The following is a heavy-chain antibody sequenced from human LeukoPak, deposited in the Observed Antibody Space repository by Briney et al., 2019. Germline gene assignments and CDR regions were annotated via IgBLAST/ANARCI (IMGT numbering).Heavy chain of an antibody. V-gene: IGHV4-38-2*02. Sequence: SETLSLTCTVSGYSISSGYYWGWIRQPPGKGLEWIGSIYHSGSTYYNPSLKSRVTISVDTSKNQFSLKLSSVTAADTAVYYCAREVSLDVGAEAFDIWGQGTMVTVSS. CDR3: AREVSLDVGAEAFDI. D-gene: IGHD3-16*01. CDR2: IYHSGST. J-gene: IGHJ3*02. CDR1: GYSISSGYY.